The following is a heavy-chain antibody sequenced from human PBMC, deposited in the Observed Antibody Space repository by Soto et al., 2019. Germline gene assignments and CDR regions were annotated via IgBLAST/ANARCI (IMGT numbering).Heavy chain of an antibody. V-gene: IGHV1-69*13. CDR3: ARDYSNYDYYYYYGMDV. J-gene: IGHJ6*02. CDR2: IIPIFGTA. Sequence: SVKVSCKASGGTFSSYAISWVRQAPGQGLEWMGGIIPIFGTANYAQKFQGRVTITADESASTAYMELSSLRSEDTAVYYCARDYSNYDYYYYYGMDVWGQGTTVTVSS. CDR1: GGTFSSYA. D-gene: IGHD4-4*01.